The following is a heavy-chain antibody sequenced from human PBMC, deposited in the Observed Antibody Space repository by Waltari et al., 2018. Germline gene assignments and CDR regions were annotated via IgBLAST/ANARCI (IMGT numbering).Heavy chain of an antibody. V-gene: IGHV3-15*01. CDR2: IKRKTDYETT. Sequence: EVQLVESGGGLVNPGGSLRLSCAASEIAFSTAWMSCVRPAPGKGLGWVARIKRKTDYETTDYAAPVRGRFTSSRDDSKNTLYLQMNSLKSEDAAMYYCTTVYYGSGNYYNAEVWGQGTLVTVSS. J-gene: IGHJ4*02. CDR1: EIAFSTAW. D-gene: IGHD3-10*01. CDR3: TTVYYGSGNYYNAEV.